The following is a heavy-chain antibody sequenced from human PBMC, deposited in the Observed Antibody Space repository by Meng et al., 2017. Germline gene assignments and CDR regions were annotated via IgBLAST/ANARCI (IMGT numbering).Heavy chain of an antibody. Sequence: QVQLVQSGAEWKKPGASVKVSCKPSGYLFTSYDINWIRQAPGQGLEWMGWVNPINGKTGYAQKFQGRLTMTRDTSIRTAYMELSSLKSEDTAIYYCARGGDYSSWDYWGQGTLVTVSS. CDR3: ARGGDYSSWDY. CDR2: VNPINGKT. CDR1: GYLFTSYD. D-gene: IGHD4-11*01. V-gene: IGHV1-8*01. J-gene: IGHJ4*02.